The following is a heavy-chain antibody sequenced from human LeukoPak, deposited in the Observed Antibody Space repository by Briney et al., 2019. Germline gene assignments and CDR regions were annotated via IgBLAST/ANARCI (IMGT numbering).Heavy chain of an antibody. D-gene: IGHD3-10*01. CDR3: ARGEYGSGSYHIDY. Sequence: GGSLRLSCVASGFTFRHYDMSWVRQAPGKGLEWLSSLDSSGAYIFYADSVKGRFIISRDNAKNSLYLQMNSLRAEDTAVYYCARGEYGSGSYHIDYWGQGTLVTVSS. V-gene: IGHV3-21*01. CDR1: GFTFRHYD. J-gene: IGHJ4*02. CDR2: LDSSGAYI.